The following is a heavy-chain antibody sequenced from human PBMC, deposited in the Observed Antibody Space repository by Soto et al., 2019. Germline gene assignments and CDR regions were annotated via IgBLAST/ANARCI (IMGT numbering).Heavy chain of an antibody. D-gene: IGHD3-22*01. CDR1: GFTFNSYG. CDR2: VSYDGSKQ. Sequence: GGSLTLSCATSGFTFNSYGIHWVPQAPGQGLEWVAGVSYDGSKQYYTDSVRGRFTISRDNSRNTLDLQMNSLRAEDTAVYYCAKDTYYHDSSGYYGFDCWGQGT. J-gene: IGHJ4*02. V-gene: IGHV3-30*18. CDR3: AKDTYYHDSSGYYGFDC.